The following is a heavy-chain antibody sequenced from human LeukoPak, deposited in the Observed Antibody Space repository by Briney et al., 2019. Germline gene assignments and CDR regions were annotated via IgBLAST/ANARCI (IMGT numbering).Heavy chain of an antibody. CDR3: ARGGTFYPSIDY. D-gene: IGHD1-26*01. CDR1: GYTLTTSY. Sequence: ASVKVSCKASGYTLTTSYINWVRQAPGQGLEWMGWVSAYNGKTSYAQRFQGRVTMTTDSSTSTAYMDLASLRSDDTAVYYCARGGTFYPSIDYWGQGTLVTVSS. CDR2: VSAYNGKT. V-gene: IGHV1-18*01. J-gene: IGHJ4*02.